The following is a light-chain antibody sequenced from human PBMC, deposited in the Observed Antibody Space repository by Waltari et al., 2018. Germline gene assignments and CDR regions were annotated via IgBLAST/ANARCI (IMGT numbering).Light chain of an antibody. CDR3: ATWDDSLNGVV. Sequence: QSVLTQPPSASATPGQRVTISCSGSDFNIGTSSVNWYQQVPGAAPKLVIFRNYQRPSRIPGRFSGFKSGTSASVVISGVQSEDAATYHCATWDDSLNGVVFGGGTTLTVL. CDR1: DFNIGTSS. V-gene: IGLV1-44*01. J-gene: IGLJ3*02. CDR2: RNY.